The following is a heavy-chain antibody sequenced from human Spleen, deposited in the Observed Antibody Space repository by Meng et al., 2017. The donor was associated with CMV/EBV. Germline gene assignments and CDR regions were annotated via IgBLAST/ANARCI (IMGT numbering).Heavy chain of an antibody. D-gene: IGHD3-3*01. CDR3: GKGDPHYGFWSGYYPGSAFDI. CDR1: GFTVSSNY. CDR2: ISGSGGST. V-gene: IGHV3-23*01. J-gene: IGHJ3*02. Sequence: GESLKISCAASGFTVSSNYMSWVRQAPGKGLEWVSAISGSGGSTYYADSVEGRFTISRDNSKNTLYLQINSLRVEDTAMYYCGKGDPHYGFWSGYYPGSAFDIWGQGTMVTVSS.